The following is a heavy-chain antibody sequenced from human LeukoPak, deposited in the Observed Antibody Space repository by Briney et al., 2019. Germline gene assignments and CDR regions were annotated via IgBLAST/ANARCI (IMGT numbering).Heavy chain of an antibody. J-gene: IGHJ4*02. CDR3: AKDIEYCGGDCYSGPGYFDY. CDR2: ISGSGGST. V-gene: IGHV3-23*01. Sequence: PGRSLRLSCAASGFTFSSYAMSWVRQAPGKGLECVSAISGSGGSTYYADSVKGRFTISRDNSKNTLYLQMNRLRAEDTAVYYCAKDIEYCGGDCYSGPGYFDYWGQGTLVTVSS. CDR1: GFTFSSYA. D-gene: IGHD2-21*02.